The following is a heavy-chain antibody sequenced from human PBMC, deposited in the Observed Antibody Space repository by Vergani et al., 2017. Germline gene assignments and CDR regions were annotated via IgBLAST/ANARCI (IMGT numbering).Heavy chain of an antibody. J-gene: IGHJ4*02. CDR1: GGSFSGYY. CDR2: INHSGST. Sequence: QVQLQQWGAGLLKPSETLSLTCAVYGGSFSGYYWSWIRQPPGKGLEWIGEINHSGSTNYNPSLKIRVTISVDKSKNQFSLKLSSVTAADTAVDYCARIVVLVAATLYYFDYWGQGTLVTVSS. V-gene: IGHV4-34*01. CDR3: ARIVVLVAATLYYFDY. D-gene: IGHD2-15*01.